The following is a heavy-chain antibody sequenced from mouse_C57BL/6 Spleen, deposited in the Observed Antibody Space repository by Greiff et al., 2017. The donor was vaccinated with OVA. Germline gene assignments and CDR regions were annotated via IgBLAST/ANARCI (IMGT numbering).Heavy chain of an antibody. D-gene: IGHD4-1*01. J-gene: IGHJ4*01. Sequence: QVQLQQSGAELVRPGTSVKVSCKASGYAFTNYLIEWVKQRPGQGLEWIGVINPGSGGTNYNEKFKGKATLTADKSSSTAYMQLSSLTSEDSAVYFCARWDGGVELTGTHYAMDYWGQGTSVTVSS. CDR3: ARWDGGVELTGTHYAMDY. CDR1: GYAFTNYL. V-gene: IGHV1-54*01. CDR2: INPGSGGT.